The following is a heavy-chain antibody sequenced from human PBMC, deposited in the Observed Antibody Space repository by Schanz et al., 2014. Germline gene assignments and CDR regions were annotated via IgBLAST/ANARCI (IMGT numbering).Heavy chain of an antibody. CDR2: IGGDASRT. V-gene: IGHV3-74*01. CDR3: VRDTDYHFDY. D-gene: IGHD4-17*01. Sequence: EVQLVESGGGLVQPGGSLRLSCAASGFTFSGYGMHWVRQAPGKGPEWVSAIGGDASRTYYADSVKGRFTISRDNAKNTLYLQMNSLRAEDTAVYYCVRDTDYHFDYWGQGTLVTVSS. J-gene: IGHJ4*02. CDR1: GFTFSGYG.